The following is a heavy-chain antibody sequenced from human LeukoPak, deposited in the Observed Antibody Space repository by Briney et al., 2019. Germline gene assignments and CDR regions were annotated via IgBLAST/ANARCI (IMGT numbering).Heavy chain of an antibody. V-gene: IGHV1-2*02. CDR1: GYTFTGYY. CDR3: ARDMAVAGYYYYYGMDV. J-gene: IGHJ6*02. CDR2: INPNSGGT. D-gene: IGHD6-19*01. Sequence: ASVKVSCKASGYTFTGYYMHWVRQAPGQGLEWMGWINPNSGGTNYAQKPQGRVTMTTDTSTSTAYMELRSLRSDDTAVYYCARDMAVAGYYYYYGMDVWGQRTTVTVSS.